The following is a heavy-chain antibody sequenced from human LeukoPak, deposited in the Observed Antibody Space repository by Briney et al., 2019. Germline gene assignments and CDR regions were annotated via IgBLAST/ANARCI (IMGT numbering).Heavy chain of an antibody. CDR3: ARVVSSGYCSGGSCIAAFDI. D-gene: IGHD2-15*01. J-gene: IGHJ3*02. CDR1: GLTVSSNY. CDR2: IYSGGST. V-gene: IGHV3-66*01. Sequence: GGSLRLSCAASGLTVSSNYMSWVRQAPGKGLEWVAVIYSGGSTYYADSVKGRFTISRDNSKNTLYLQMNSLRAEDTAVYYCARVVSSGYCSGGSCIAAFDIWGQGTMVTVSS.